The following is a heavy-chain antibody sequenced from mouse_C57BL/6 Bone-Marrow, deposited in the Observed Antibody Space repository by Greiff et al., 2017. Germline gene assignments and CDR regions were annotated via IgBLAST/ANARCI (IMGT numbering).Heavy chain of an antibody. J-gene: IGHJ3*01. CDR1: GFTFSSYA. CDR2: ISDGGSYT. V-gene: IGHV5-4*03. CDR3: ARTGGNFPAY. Sequence: EVKLVESGGGLVKPGGSLKLSCAASGFTFSSYAMSWVRQTPEKRLEWVATISDGGSYTYYPDNVKGRFTISRDNAKNNLYLQMSHLKSEDTAMYYCARTGGNFPAYWGQGTLVTVSA. D-gene: IGHD4-1*01.